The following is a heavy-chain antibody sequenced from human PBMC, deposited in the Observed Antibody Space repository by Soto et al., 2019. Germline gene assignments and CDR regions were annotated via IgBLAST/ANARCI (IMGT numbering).Heavy chain of an antibody. Sequence: QVQLQESGPGLVKPSETLSLTCTVSGVSISSYYWSWIRQPPGKGLEWIGYIYYGGNTNDNPSLTSRVTISVDTSKTQFSLKLSSVTAADTAVYYCARDLRHIVRGVIISYGMDVWGQGTTVTVSS. V-gene: IGHV4-59*01. D-gene: IGHD3-10*01. CDR1: GVSISSYY. CDR3: ARDLRHIVRGVIISYGMDV. J-gene: IGHJ6*02. CDR2: IYYGGNT.